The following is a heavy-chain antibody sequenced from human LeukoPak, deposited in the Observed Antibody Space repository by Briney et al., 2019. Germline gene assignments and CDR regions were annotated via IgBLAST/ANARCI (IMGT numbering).Heavy chain of an antibody. J-gene: IGHJ3*02. CDR1: GFTFDDYA. Sequence: GGSLRLSCAASGFTFDDYAIHWVRHAPGKGLEWVSGISWNSAGNIGYADSVKGRFAISRDNAKSSLYLQMNSLRPEDTAFYYCAKLYSRAWPNAFHIWGQGTLVTVSS. CDR3: AKLYSRAWPNAFHI. D-gene: IGHD6-19*01. V-gene: IGHV3-9*01. CDR2: ISWNSAGNI.